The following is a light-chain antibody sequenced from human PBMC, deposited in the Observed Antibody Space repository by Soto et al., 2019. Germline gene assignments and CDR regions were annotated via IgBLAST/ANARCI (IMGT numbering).Light chain of an antibody. CDR2: GAS. Sequence: EIVLTQSPGTPSLSPGERATLSCRASQTVLNNYLTWYQQKPGQAPRRLIFGASIRATGIPDRFSGSGSGTDFTLTISRLEPEDFAVYYCQQYGSSPTTFGQGTKVDIK. J-gene: IGKJ1*01. CDR1: QTVLNNY. CDR3: QQYGSSPTT. V-gene: IGKV3-20*01.